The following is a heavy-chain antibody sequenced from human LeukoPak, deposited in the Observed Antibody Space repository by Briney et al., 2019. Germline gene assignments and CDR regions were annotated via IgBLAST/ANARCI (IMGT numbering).Heavy chain of an antibody. CDR2: ISWNSGSI. Sequence: GGSLRLSCAASGFTFVDYAMHWVRQAPGKGLEWVSGISWNSGSIGYADSVKGRFTISRDNAKNSLYLQMNSLRAEDTALYYCAKSATAVAGPDYWGQGNLVTVSS. D-gene: IGHD6-19*01. CDR3: AKSATAVAGPDY. J-gene: IGHJ4*02. V-gene: IGHV3-9*01. CDR1: GFTFVDYA.